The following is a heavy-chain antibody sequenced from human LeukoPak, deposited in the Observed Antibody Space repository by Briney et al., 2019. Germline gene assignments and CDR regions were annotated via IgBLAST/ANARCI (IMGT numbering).Heavy chain of an antibody. D-gene: IGHD3-10*01. J-gene: IGHJ4*02. Sequence: PGGSLGLSCAASGFTFSFYAMSWVRQAPGKGLEWVSAISSSGDSTYYTDSARGRFTISRDNSNNTLFLQMNSLRADDTAVYYCASVEWFGDLTFEGWGRGTLVTVSS. V-gene: IGHV3-23*01. CDR2: ISSSGDST. CDR1: GFTFSFYA. CDR3: ASVEWFGDLTFEG.